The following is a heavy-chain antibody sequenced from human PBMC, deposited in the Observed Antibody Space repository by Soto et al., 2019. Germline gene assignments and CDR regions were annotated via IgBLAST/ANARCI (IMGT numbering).Heavy chain of an antibody. CDR3: VRKDYSDWFFDL. CDR2: IYHSGST. V-gene: IGHV4-4*02. D-gene: IGHD4-4*01. J-gene: IGHJ2*01. Sequence: QVQLQESGPGLVKPSGTLSLTCAVSGASISSSHWWSWVRPPPGKGLEWIGEIYHSGSTYYNASLKSRVAISLDKSKNQFSLKLRSVTAADTAVYYCVRKDYSDWFFDLWGRGTLVTVSS. CDR1: GASISSSHW.